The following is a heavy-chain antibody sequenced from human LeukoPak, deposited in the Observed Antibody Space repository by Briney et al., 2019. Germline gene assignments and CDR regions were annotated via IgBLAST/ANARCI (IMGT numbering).Heavy chain of an antibody. V-gene: IGHV1-18*01. J-gene: IGHJ4*02. CDR3: ARGERSDDILTGYYIG. D-gene: IGHD3-9*01. CDR1: GYTFSSYG. CDR2: ISAYNGNT. Sequence: ASVKVSCKASGYTFSSYGISWVRQAPGQGLEWIGWISAYNGNTNYAQKLQGRVTMTTDTSTSTAYMELRSLRSDDTAVYYCARGERSDDILTGYYIGWGQGTLVTVSS.